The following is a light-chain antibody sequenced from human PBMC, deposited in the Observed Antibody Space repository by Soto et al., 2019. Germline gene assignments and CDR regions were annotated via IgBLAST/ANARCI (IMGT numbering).Light chain of an antibody. CDR2: NNY. Sequence: QSVLTQPPSASGTPGQRVTISCSGCTSNIGGNAVTWYQQLPGTAPKLLIYNNYQRPSGVPDRFSASKSGPSASLAISGLQSEDEADYFCAAWDDSLSGWVFGGGTKLTVL. CDR1: TSNIGGNA. J-gene: IGLJ3*02. V-gene: IGLV1-44*01. CDR3: AAWDDSLSGWV.